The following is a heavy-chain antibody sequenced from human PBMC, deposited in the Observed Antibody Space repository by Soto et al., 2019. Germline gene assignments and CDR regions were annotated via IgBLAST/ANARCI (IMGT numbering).Heavy chain of an antibody. CDR3: ARGVRDYGDYYFDY. J-gene: IGHJ4*02. V-gene: IGHV1-18*01. D-gene: IGHD4-17*01. CDR2: ISVFNDNT. Sequence: QVQLVQSGAEVKKPGASVKVSCKTSGYTFPSYGITWVRQAPGQGLEWMGWISVFNDNTNYAQKRQDRVTMTSDTSTSTAYMELRSLRSDDTAVYYCARGVRDYGDYYFDYWGQGTLVTVSS. CDR1: GYTFPSYG.